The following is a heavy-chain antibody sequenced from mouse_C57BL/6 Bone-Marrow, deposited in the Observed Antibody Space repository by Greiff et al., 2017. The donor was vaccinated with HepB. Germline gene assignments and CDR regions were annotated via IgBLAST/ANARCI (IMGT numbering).Heavy chain of an antibody. V-gene: IGHV5-17*01. CDR2: ISSGSSTI. Sequence: DVHLVESGGGLVKPGGSLKLSCAASGFTFSDYGMHWVRQAPEKGLEWVAYISSGSSTIYYADTVKGRFTISRDNAKNTLFLQMTSLRSEDTAMYYCARNYGSSYNAMDYWGQGTSVTVSS. D-gene: IGHD1-1*01. J-gene: IGHJ4*01. CDR1: GFTFSDYG. CDR3: ARNYGSSYNAMDY.